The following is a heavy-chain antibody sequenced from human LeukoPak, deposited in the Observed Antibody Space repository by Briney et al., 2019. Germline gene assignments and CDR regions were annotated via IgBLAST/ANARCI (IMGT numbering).Heavy chain of an antibody. CDR1: GFTFSSYW. D-gene: IGHD5-18*01. J-gene: IGHJ4*02. CDR3: ARRRRTGIQIWPGQRNPFDY. Sequence: GGSLRLSCAASGFTFSSYWMSWVRQAPGKGLEWVANIKQDGSEKYYVDSVKGRFTISRDNAKNSLYLQMNSLRAGDTAVYYYARRRRTGIQIWPGQRNPFDYWGQGTLVTVSS. V-gene: IGHV3-7*01. CDR2: IKQDGSEK.